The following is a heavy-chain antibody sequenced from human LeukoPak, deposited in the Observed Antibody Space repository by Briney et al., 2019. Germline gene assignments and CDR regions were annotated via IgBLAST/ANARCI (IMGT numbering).Heavy chain of an antibody. CDR3: ARQPIVIVPAAPDY. J-gene: IGHJ4*02. Sequence: SETLSLTCAVYGGSFSGYYWSWIRQPPGKGLEWVGEINHSGSTNYNPSLKSRVTISVDTSKNQFSLKLSSVTAADTAVYYCARQPIVIVPAAPDYWGQGTLVTVSS. D-gene: IGHD2-2*01. CDR1: GGSFSGYY. CDR2: INHSGST. V-gene: IGHV4-34*01.